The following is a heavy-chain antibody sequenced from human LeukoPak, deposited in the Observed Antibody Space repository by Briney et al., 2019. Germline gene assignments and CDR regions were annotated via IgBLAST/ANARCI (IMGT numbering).Heavy chain of an antibody. CDR1: GHTLSDFS. Sequence: ASVTVSCTVTGHTLSDFSMHWVRQSPGKGLEWMGGFDPEVGETVYAQKFQGRVTMTEDTSTETAYMELSSLRSEDTAVYYCATDLLAGGLKTFDPWGQGTLVTVSS. J-gene: IGHJ5*02. V-gene: IGHV1-24*01. CDR3: ATDLLAGGLKTFDP. CDR2: FDPEVGET.